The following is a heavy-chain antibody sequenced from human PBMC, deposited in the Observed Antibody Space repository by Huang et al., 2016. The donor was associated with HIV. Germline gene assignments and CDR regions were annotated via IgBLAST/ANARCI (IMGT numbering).Heavy chain of an antibody. CDR1: GYAFTSYY. Sequence: QVQLVQSGAEVKKPGASVKVSCKASGYAFTSYYMHWLRQAPGQGLEWMGIINPSDGSTSYAQKFQGRVTTTRDTSTNTVFMELSSLRSEDTAVYYCARDRDFYDSSGYWGFNYFYYWGQGTLVTVSS. V-gene: IGHV1-46*01. D-gene: IGHD3-22*01. J-gene: IGHJ4*02. CDR2: INPSDGST. CDR3: ARDRDFYDSSGYWGFNYFYY.